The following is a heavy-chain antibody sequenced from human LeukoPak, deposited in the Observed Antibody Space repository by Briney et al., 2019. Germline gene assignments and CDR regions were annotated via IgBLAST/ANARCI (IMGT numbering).Heavy chain of an antibody. J-gene: IGHJ6*04. CDR1: GFTFSTYR. CDR2: IKQDGSEK. V-gene: IGHV3-7*01. Sequence: TGGSLRLSCAASGFTFSTYRMSWVRQAPGKVLEWVANIKQDGSEKHYVDSVKGRVTISRDNAKNSLYLQMSSLRAEDTAVYYCAELGITMIGGVWGKGTTVTISS. CDR3: AELGITMIGGV. D-gene: IGHD3-10*02.